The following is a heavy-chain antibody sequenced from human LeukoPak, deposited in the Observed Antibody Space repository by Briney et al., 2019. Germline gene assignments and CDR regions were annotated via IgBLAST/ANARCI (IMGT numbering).Heavy chain of an antibody. CDR2: IYYSGST. V-gene: IGHV4-59*08. J-gene: IGHJ4*02. CDR1: GGSVSSYY. Sequence: SETLSLTCTVSGGSVSSYYWSWIRQPPGKALEWIGYIYYSGSTNYNPSLKSRVTISVVTSKNQFSLKLSSVTAADTAVYYCALKGSYYFDYWGQGTLVTVSS. CDR3: ALKGSYYFDY. D-gene: IGHD3-10*01.